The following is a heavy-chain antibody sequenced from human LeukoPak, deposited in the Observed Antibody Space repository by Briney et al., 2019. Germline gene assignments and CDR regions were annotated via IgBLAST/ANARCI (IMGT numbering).Heavy chain of an antibody. CDR1: GFIFSYYY. CDR3: AKDPGSGYEEHFDY. V-gene: IGHV3-11*01. D-gene: IGHD5-12*01. J-gene: IGHJ4*02. Sequence: GGSLRLSCAASGFIFSYYYMRWMRQAPGKGLVWVSYISSSGSNMYYTDSVKGRFTICRDNAKDSLYLQMNSLRAEDTAVYYCAKDPGSGYEEHFDYWGQGTLVTVSS. CDR2: ISSSGSNM.